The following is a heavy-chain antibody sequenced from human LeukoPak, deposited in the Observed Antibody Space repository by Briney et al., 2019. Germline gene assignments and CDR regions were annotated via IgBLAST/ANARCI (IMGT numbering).Heavy chain of an antibody. J-gene: IGHJ4*02. D-gene: IGHD5-18*01. CDR1: GFTFSSYW. CDR2: IKEDGTEK. CDR3: VRETAPFDS. Sequence: GGSLRLSCAASGFTFSSYWMSWVRQAPGKGLEWVANIKEDGTEKYYVDSVKGRFIISRDNAKNSLYLQMNSLRAEDTAVYYCVRETAPFDSWGQGILVTVSS. V-gene: IGHV3-7*01.